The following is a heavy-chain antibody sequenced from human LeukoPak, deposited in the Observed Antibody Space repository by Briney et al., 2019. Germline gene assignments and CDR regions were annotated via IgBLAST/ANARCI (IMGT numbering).Heavy chain of an antibody. CDR1: GGSISSSSYY. Sequence: PSETLSLTCPVSGGSISSSSYYWGWIRQPPGKGLEGIGSIYYSGSTYYNPSLKSRVTISVDTSKNQFSLTLSSVTAADTAVYYCARDPGEWDVDTAMVSWGQGTLVTVSS. V-gene: IGHV4-39*07. J-gene: IGHJ4*02. D-gene: IGHD5-18*01. CDR2: IYYSGST. CDR3: ARDPGEWDVDTAMVS.